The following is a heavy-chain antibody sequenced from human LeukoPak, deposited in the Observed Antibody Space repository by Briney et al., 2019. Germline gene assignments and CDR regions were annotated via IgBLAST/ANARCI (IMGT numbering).Heavy chain of an antibody. CDR2: INPNSGGT. CDR3: AGDVDIVATGVAGVNY. D-gene: IGHD5-12*01. Sequence: ASVKVSCKASGYTFTGYYMHWVRQAPGQGLEWMGRINPNSGGTNYAQKFQGRFTMTRDTSISTAYMELSRLRSDDTAVYYCAGDVDIVATGVAGVNYWGQGTLLTVSS. J-gene: IGHJ4*02. CDR1: GYTFTGYY. V-gene: IGHV1-2*06.